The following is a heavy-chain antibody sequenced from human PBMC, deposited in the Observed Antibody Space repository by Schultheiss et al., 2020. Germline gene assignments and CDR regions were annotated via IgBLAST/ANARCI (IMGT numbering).Heavy chain of an antibody. V-gene: IGHV4-34*09. Sequence: SETLSLTCAVYGGSFSGYYWSWIRQPPGKGLEWIGEINHSGNTNYNSSLKSRVTISVDTSKNQFSLKLSSVTAADTAVYYCARARGPIDYWGQGTLVTVSS. CDR1: GGSFSGYY. CDR3: ARARGPIDY. J-gene: IGHJ4*02. CDR2: INHSGNT.